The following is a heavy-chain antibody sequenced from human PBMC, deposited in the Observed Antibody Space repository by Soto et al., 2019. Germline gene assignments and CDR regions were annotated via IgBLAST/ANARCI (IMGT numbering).Heavy chain of an antibody. CDR2: LYYTGST. V-gene: IGHV4-59*01. Sequence: SETLSLTCTVSGASISRYYWSWIRQSPGKGLEWIGYLYYTGSTNYNPSLKSRVTISVDTSKNQFSLKLNSVTAADTAVYYCARTGVVGATSDAFDIWGQGTMVTVSS. J-gene: IGHJ3*02. CDR1: GASISRYY. D-gene: IGHD1-26*01. CDR3: ARTGVVGATSDAFDI.